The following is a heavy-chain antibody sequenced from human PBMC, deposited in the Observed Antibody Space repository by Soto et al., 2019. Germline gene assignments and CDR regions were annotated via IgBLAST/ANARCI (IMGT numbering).Heavy chain of an antibody. CDR2: INPNSGGT. V-gene: IGHV1-2*04. CDR1: GYTFTGYY. J-gene: IGHJ5*02. CDR3: ARAPPSAMVRGVIQNNWFDP. D-gene: IGHD3-10*01. Sequence: GASVKVSCKASGYTFTGYYMHWVRQAPGQGLEWMGWINPNSGGTNYAQKFQGWVTMTRDTSISTAYMELSRLRSDDTAVYYCARAPPSAMVRGVIQNNWFDPWGQGTLVTVSS.